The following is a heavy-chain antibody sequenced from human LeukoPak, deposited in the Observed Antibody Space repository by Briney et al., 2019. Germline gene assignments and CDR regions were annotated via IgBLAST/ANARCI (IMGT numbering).Heavy chain of an antibody. D-gene: IGHD3-16*02. V-gene: IGHV4-39*01. J-gene: IGHJ6*03. CDR2: IYVTCRT. CDR1: GGSIRRSYCY. Sequence: SETLSLTCTVSGGSIRRSYCYWGWIRQTPGKGLEWIGYIYVTCRTRSNPSLQIQVTISINTATNQFFLNMSSVTAADTAVYYCARHIGGGIEDMDVWGTGTKVTVSS. CDR3: ARHIGGGIEDMDV.